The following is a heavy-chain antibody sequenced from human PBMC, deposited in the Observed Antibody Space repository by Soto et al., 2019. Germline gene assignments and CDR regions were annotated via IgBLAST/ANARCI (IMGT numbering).Heavy chain of an antibody. CDR2: INPSGGST. CDR3: ARDEGTYYDFWSGYSPPGYFIEY. Sequence: ASVKVSCKASGYTFTSYYMHWVRQAPGQGLEWMGIINPSGGSTSYAQKFQGRVTMTRDTSTSTVYMELSSLRSEDTAVYYCARDEGTYYDFWSGYSPPGYFIEYWGQ. J-gene: IGHJ4*01. D-gene: IGHD3-3*01. CDR1: GYTFTSYY. V-gene: IGHV1-46*01.